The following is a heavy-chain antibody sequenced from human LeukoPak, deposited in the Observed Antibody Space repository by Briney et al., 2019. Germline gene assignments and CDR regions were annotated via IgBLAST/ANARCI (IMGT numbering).Heavy chain of an antibody. CDR1: GFTFSSYA. J-gene: IGHJ4*02. V-gene: IGHV3-23*01. D-gene: IGHD2-15*01. CDR2: ISGSGGST. CDR3: AKGHLFWGGSCYHY. Sequence: TGGSLRLSCAASGFTFSSYAMSWVRQAPGKGLEWVSAISGSGGSTHYADSVKGRFTISRDNSKNTLYLQMNSLRAEDTAVYYCAKGHLFWGGSCYHYWGQGTLVTVSS.